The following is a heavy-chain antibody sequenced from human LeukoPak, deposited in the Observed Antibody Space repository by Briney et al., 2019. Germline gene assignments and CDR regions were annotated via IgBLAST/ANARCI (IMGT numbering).Heavy chain of an antibody. V-gene: IGHV3-23*01. J-gene: IGHJ6*02. CDR3: AKDGEIAAAGYYYYGMDV. CDR1: GFTFSSYA. CDR2: ISGSGGST. D-gene: IGHD6-13*01. Sequence: GGSLRLSCAASGFTFSSYAMSWVRQGPGKGLEWVSAISGSGGSTYYADSVKGRFTISRDNSKNTLYLQMNSLRAEDTAVYYCAKDGEIAAAGYYYYGMDVWGQGTTVTVSS.